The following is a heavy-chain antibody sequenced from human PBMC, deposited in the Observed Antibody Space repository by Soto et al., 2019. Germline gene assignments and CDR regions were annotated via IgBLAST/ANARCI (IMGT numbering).Heavy chain of an antibody. CDR3: ARLRASSSSYVIKGYFDY. Sequence: SETLSLTCTVSGGSISSSSYYCGWIRQPPGKGLGWIGSIYYSVSTYYNPSLKSRVNISVDTSKNQFSLKLSSVTAADTAVYYCARLRASSSSYVIKGYFDYWGQGTLATASS. J-gene: IGHJ4*02. CDR1: GGSISSSSYY. D-gene: IGHD6-6*01. V-gene: IGHV4-39*01. CDR2: IYYSVST.